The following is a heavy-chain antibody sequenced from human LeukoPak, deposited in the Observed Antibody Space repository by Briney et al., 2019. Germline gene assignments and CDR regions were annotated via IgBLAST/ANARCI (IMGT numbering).Heavy chain of an antibody. V-gene: IGHV4-61*08. D-gene: IGHD6-19*01. CDR3: AKSTESSGWYDY. J-gene: IGHJ4*02. CDR1: GGSISSGGYS. CDR2: IDYSAYS. Sequence: SETLSLTCAVSGGSISSGGYSWSWIRQPPGKGLEWIGFIDYSAYSKYNPSLKSRVTISRDTSKNQFSLTLSAVTAADTAVYYCAKSTESSGWYDYWGQGILVTVSS.